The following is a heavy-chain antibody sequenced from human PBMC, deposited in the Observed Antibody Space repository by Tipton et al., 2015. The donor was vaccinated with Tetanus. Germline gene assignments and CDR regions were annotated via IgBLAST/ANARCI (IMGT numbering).Heavy chain of an antibody. J-gene: IGHJ6*02. CDR3: ARDFRERSGTYFSYYYTMDV. CDR1: GGSLSTFY. D-gene: IGHD1-26*01. CDR2: IYSRGST. Sequence: TLSLTCTVSGGSLSTFYWNWIRQPAGKGLEWIGRIYSRGSTNYNPSLKSRVTMSIDTSKNQLSLELTSVTAADTAVYYCARDFRERSGTYFSYYYTMDVWGQGTTVTVSS. V-gene: IGHV4-4*07.